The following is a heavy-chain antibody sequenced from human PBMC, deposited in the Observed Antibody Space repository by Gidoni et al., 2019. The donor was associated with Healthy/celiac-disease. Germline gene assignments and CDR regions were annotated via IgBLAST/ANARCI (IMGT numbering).Heavy chain of an antibody. CDR1: GGTLSSYA. J-gene: IGHJ4*02. D-gene: IGHD2-2*01. CDR2: IIPIFGTA. V-gene: IGHV1-69*01. Sequence: QVQLVQSGAEVKKPGSSVKVSCKASGGTLSSYAISWVRQAPGQGLEWMGGIIPIFGTANYAQKFQGRVTITADESTSTAYMELSSLRSEDTAVYYCARDPPTYCSSTSCARGAFDYWGQGTLVTVSS. CDR3: ARDPPTYCSSTSCARGAFDY.